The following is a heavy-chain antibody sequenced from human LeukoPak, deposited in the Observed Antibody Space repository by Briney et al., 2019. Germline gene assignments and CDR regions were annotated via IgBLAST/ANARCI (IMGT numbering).Heavy chain of an antibody. V-gene: IGHV3-9*01. Sequence: AGGSLRLSCAASGFTVSSNYMSWVRQPPGKGLEWVSGISWNSGSIDYADSVKGRFTISRDNAKNSLYLQMNSLRVEDTAFYYCAKDNRRHYTSGPNPDSLHWGQGALVTVSS. CDR1: GFTVSSNY. CDR3: AKDNRRHYTSGPNPDSLH. J-gene: IGHJ4*02. CDR2: ISWNSGSI. D-gene: IGHD6-19*01.